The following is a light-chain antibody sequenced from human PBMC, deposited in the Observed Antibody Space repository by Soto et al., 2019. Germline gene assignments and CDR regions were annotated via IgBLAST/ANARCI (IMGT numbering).Light chain of an antibody. J-gene: IGKJ1*01. CDR1: QSISSW. CDR3: QQYNSYWT. CDR2: KAS. V-gene: IGKV1-5*03. Sequence: DIQMTQSPSTLSASVGDRVTITCRASQSISSWLAWYQQKPGKDPKLLIYKASSLESGVPSRFSGSGSGTEFTLTISSLQPDDFANYYCQQYNSYWTFGKGTKVEIK.